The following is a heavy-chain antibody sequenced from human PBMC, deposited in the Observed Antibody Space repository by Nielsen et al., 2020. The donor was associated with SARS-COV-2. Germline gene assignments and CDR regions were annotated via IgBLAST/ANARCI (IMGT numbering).Heavy chain of an antibody. Sequence: ASVKVSCKTSGYTFTSHYVHWVRQAPGQGLEWMGLINSSGGRTIYAQMFQGRVTVTRDTSTSTVYMELSSLRSEDTAVYYCAKGDHSPGDYWGQGILVTVSS. CDR2: INSSGGRT. CDR3: AKGDHSPGDY. V-gene: IGHV1-46*01. J-gene: IGHJ4*02. CDR1: GYTFTSHY. D-gene: IGHD1-14*01.